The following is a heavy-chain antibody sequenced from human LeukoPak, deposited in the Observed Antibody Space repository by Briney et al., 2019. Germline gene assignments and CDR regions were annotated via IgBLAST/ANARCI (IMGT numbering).Heavy chain of an antibody. V-gene: IGHV3-30*03. CDR1: GFSFSNFG. CDR3: ATQDGYDNSGHYGY. CDR2: ISYDGSNK. J-gene: IGHJ4*02. D-gene: IGHD3-22*01. Sequence: PAGGSLRLSCAASGFSFSNFGMHWVRQAPGKGLEWVAVISYDGSNKYFADSVKGRFTISRDNSKNTLYLQMNSLRAEDTAVYYCATQDGYDNSGHYGYWGQGTLVTVSS.